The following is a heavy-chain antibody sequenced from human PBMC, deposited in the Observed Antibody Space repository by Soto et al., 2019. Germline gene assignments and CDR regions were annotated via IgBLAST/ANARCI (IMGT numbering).Heavy chain of an antibody. J-gene: IGHJ4*02. CDR3: ARGVVVVAADYFDY. D-gene: IGHD2-15*01. V-gene: IGHV1-8*01. Sequence: ASVKVSCKASGYTFTSYDINWVRQATGQGLEWFGWINPISGNTGYAKKFQGRVTMSRNTSIRTAYMELSSLRSEDTAVYYCARGVVVVAADYFDYWGQGTLVTVSS. CDR1: GYTFTSYD. CDR2: INPISGNT.